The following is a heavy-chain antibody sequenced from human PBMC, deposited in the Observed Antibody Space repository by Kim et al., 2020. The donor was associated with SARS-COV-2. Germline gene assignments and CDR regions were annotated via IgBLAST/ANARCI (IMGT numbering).Heavy chain of an antibody. J-gene: IGHJ4*02. CDR3: VRDPRWQELNFEY. V-gene: IGHV3-21*01. CDR2: ISSSGDYI. Sequence: GGSLRLSCAASGFSFSSYSMNWVRQAPGKGLEWVSSISSSGDYIYHADSIKGRFTISRDNAKNALYLQMNSLRAEDTAVYYCVRDPRWQELNFEYWGQGALVTVSS. CDR1: GFSFSSYS.